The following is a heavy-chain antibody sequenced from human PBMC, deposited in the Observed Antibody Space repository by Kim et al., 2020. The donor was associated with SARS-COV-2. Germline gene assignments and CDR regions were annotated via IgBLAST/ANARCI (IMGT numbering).Heavy chain of an antibody. CDR2: ISYDGSNK. V-gene: IGHV3-30*18. CDR3: AKDPPVTGDFAD. CDR1: GFTFSSYG. Sequence: GGSLRLSCAASGFTFSSYGMHWVRQAPGKGLEWVAVISYDGSNKYYADSVKGRFAISRDDSKNTLYLQMSSLRAEDTAVYYCAKDPPVTGDFADWGQGTLVTVSS. J-gene: IGHJ4*02. D-gene: IGHD7-27*01.